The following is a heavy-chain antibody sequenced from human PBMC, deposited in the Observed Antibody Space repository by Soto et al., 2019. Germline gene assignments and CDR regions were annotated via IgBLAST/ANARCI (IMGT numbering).Heavy chain of an antibody. Sequence: VGSLRLSCAASGFTFSSYWMHWVRQVPGKGLLWVSRIDEDGSTINYADSVKGRFTISRDNARNTLYLQMNSLRAEDTALYYCTRDIGGKGAYWGPGTLVTVSS. J-gene: IGHJ4*02. CDR1: GFTFSSYW. D-gene: IGHD3-10*01. CDR3: TRDIGGKGAY. CDR2: IDEDGSTI. V-gene: IGHV3-74*01.